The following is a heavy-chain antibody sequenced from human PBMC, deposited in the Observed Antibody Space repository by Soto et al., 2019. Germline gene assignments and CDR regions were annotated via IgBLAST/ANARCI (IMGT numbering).Heavy chain of an antibody. V-gene: IGHV1-18*01. CDR3: ARERRWEPLLY. CDR2: VSAYNRNT. Sequence: QVQLVQSGPEVKKPGASVKVSCKGSGYTFSNYGVTWVRQAPGQGLERLGWVSAYNRNTDYALKFEDRATMTIDTSTNTAYLELLGLTPDDTAVYYCARERRWEPLLYWGQGTL. J-gene: IGHJ4*02. D-gene: IGHD1-26*01. CDR1: GYTFSNYG.